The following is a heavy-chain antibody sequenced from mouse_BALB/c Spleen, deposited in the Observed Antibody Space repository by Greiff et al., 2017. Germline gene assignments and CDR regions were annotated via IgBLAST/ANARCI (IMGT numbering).Heavy chain of an antibody. D-gene: IGHD2-1*01. J-gene: IGHJ4*01. CDR2: ISSGSSTI. Sequence: EVQLVESGGGLVQPGGSRKLSCAASGFTFSSFGMHWVRQAPEKGLEWVAYISSGSSTIYYADTVKGRFTISRDNPKNTLFLQMTSLRSEDTAMYYCARCYYGNYYYAMDYWGQGTSVTVSS. CDR3: ARCYYGNYYYAMDY. V-gene: IGHV5-17*02. CDR1: GFTFSSFG.